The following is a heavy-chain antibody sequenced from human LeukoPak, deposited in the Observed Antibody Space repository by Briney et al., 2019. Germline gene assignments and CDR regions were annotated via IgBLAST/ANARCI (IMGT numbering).Heavy chain of an antibody. J-gene: IGHJ4*02. Sequence: SETLSLTCTVSGGSISSYYWSWIRQPPGKGLEWIGYIYYSGSTNYNPSLKSRVTISVDTSKHQFSLKLSSVTAADTAVYYCARQRGSSGWYYFDYWGQGTLVTVSS. CDR2: IYYSGST. CDR1: GGSISSYY. V-gene: IGHV4-59*08. D-gene: IGHD6-19*01. CDR3: ARQRGSSGWYYFDY.